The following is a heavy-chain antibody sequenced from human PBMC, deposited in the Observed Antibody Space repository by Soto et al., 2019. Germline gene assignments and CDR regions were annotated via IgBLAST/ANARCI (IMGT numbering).Heavy chain of an antibody. D-gene: IGHD6-13*01. CDR1: GFTFSSYW. J-gene: IGHJ6*02. CDR3: ARDIYSSSWLYYYYYGMDV. CDR2: IKQDGSEK. V-gene: IGHV3-7*03. Sequence: GGSLRLSCAASGFTFSSYWMSWVRQAPGKGLEWVANIKQDGSEKYYVDSVKGRFTISRDNAKNSLYLQMNSLRAEDTAVYYCARDIYSSSWLYYYYYGMDVWGQGTTVTVSS.